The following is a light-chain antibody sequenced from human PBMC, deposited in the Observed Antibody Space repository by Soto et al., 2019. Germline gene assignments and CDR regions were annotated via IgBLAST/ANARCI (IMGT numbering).Light chain of an antibody. CDR3: QQLNAYPLT. J-gene: IGKJ5*01. Sequence: DIQLTQSPSFLSASVGDRVTITCRASQGISSYLAWFQQKPGRAPNLLIYGASTLQSGVPSRFSGSGSGTDFTLTISNLQPEDFATYYCQQLNAYPLTFGQGTRWR. CDR1: QGISSY. CDR2: GAS. V-gene: IGKV1-9*01.